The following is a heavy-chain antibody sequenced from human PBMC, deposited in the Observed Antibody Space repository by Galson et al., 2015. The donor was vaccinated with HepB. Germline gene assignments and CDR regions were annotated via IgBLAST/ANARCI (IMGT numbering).Heavy chain of an antibody. D-gene: IGHD2-15*01. Sequence: SLRLSCAASGFTFTRYAMTCVRQAPGNGLEWVSSITSSGGNNYYPDSVKGRFTTARDTSKHTPFLQLNSLRAEDTAVYYCAKDGVMVATNPYHFHYWGQGTLVTVSS. J-gene: IGHJ4*02. V-gene: IGHV3-23*01. CDR3: AKDGVMVATNPYHFHY. CDR1: GFTFTRYA. CDR2: ITSSGGNN.